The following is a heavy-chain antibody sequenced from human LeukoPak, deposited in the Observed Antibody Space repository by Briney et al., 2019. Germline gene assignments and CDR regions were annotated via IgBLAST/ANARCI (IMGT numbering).Heavy chain of an antibody. Sequence: PSETLSLTCAVYGGSFSGYCWSWIRQPPGKGLEWIGEINHSGSTNYNPSLKSRVTISVDTSKNQFSLRLSSVTAAGTAVYYCARSAIDGSGVPDYWGQGTLVTVSS. J-gene: IGHJ4*02. CDR2: INHSGST. CDR3: ARSAIDGSGVPDY. D-gene: IGHD3-10*01. CDR1: GGSFSGYC. V-gene: IGHV4-34*01.